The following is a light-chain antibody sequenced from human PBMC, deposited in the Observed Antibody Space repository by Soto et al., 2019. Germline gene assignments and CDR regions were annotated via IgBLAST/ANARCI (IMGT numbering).Light chain of an antibody. CDR3: QQYGSSPWT. J-gene: IGKJ1*01. CDR2: AAS. V-gene: IGKV1-39*01. Sequence: DIQMTQSPSSLSASVEDRVIITCRASQSISNHLNWYQQKPGKAPKLLIFAASSLQSGVPSRFSGSRSGTDFTLTISRLEPEDFAVYYCQQYGSSPWTFGQGTKVDNK. CDR1: QSISNH.